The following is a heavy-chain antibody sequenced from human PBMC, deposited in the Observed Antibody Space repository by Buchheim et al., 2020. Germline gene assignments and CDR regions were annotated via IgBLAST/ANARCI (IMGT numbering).Heavy chain of an antibody. V-gene: IGHV4-4*02. J-gene: IGHJ4*02. CDR2: IYNSGST. CDR1: GASITISNW. CDR3: ARVGSWYGLPDY. D-gene: IGHD6-13*01. Sequence: QVQLQESGPGLVKPSGTLSLTCAVSGASITISNWWSWVRQPPGKGLEWIGEIYNSGSTNYNPSLKSRVTMSLDKSKNQFSLRLSSVTAADTAVYYCARVGSWYGLPDYWGQGTL.